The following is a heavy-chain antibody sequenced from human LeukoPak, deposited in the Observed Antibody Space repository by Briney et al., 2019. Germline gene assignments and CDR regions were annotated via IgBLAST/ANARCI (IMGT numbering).Heavy chain of an antibody. CDR3: ARQRGGGGIVVVPAAIRLDY. V-gene: IGHV4-39*01. D-gene: IGHD2-2*02. Sequence: SETLSLTCTVSGGSISSSSYYWGWIRQPAGKGLEWIGSIYYSGSTYYNPSLKSRVTISVDTSKNQFSLKLSSVTAADTAVYYCARQRGGGGIVVVPAAIRLDYWGQGTLVTVSS. CDR2: IYYSGST. J-gene: IGHJ4*02. CDR1: GGSISSSSYY.